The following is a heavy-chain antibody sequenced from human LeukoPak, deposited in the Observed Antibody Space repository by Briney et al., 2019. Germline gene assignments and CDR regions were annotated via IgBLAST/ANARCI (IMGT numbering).Heavy chain of an antibody. CDR3: AREVYCGGDCYPLLSAGYGY. V-gene: IGHV4-39*02. D-gene: IGHD2-21*02. Sequence: PSETLSLTCTVSGGSISSSSYYWGWIRQPPGKGLEWIGSIYYSGSTYYNPSLKSRVTISVDTSKNQFSLKLSSVTAADTAVYYCAREVYCGGDCYPLLSAGYGYWGQGTLVTVSS. J-gene: IGHJ4*02. CDR1: GGSISSSSYY. CDR2: IYYSGST.